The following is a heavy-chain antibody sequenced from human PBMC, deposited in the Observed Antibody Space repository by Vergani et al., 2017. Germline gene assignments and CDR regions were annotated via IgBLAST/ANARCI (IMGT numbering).Heavy chain of an antibody. CDR2: IYSGGST. V-gene: IGHV3-66*01. Sequence: EVQLVESGGGLVQPGGSLKLSCAASGFTFSGSAMHWVRQAPGKGLEWVSVIYSGGSTYYADSVKGRITISRDNSKNTLYLQMNSLRAEDTAVYYCAREGAAAGPGWFDPWGQGTLVTVSS. J-gene: IGHJ5*02. CDR1: GFTFSGSA. CDR3: AREGAAAGPGWFDP. D-gene: IGHD6-13*01.